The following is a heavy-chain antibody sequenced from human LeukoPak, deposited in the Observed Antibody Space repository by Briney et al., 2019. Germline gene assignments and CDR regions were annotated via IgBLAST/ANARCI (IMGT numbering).Heavy chain of an antibody. J-gene: IGHJ4*02. CDR3: ARAYSSSWGPLGNY. Sequence: GGSLRLSCAASGFTFSNYWMSWVRQAPGKGLEWVATIKQDGSVKYYVDSVKGRFTISRDNAKNSLYLQMNSLRAEDTAVYYCARAYSSSWGPLGNYWGQGTLVTVSS. V-gene: IGHV3-7*04. D-gene: IGHD6-13*01. CDR1: GFTFSNYW. CDR2: IKQDGSVK.